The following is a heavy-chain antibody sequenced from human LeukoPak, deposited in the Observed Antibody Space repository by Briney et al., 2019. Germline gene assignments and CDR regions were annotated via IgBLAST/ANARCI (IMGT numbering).Heavy chain of an antibody. CDR1: GGSISRGDYY. D-gene: IGHD3-22*01. V-gene: IGHV4-30-4*08. J-gene: IGHJ4*02. CDR2: IYYSGST. CDR3: ARYSDYYDSSGYPHLDY. Sequence: SQTLSLTCTLSGGSISRGDYYWSWIRQPPGKGLEWIGYIYYSGSTYYNPSLKSQVTISLDTSKNQFSLKLSSVTAADTAVYYCARYSDYYDSSGYPHLDYWGQGTLVTVSS.